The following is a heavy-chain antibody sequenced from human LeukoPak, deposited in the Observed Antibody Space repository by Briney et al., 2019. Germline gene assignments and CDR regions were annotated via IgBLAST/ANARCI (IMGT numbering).Heavy chain of an antibody. CDR3: AKEDTMVRGVPYYFDY. CDR1: GFTFDDYA. D-gene: IGHD3-10*01. Sequence: GGSLRLSCAASGFTFDDYAMHWVRQAPGKGLEWVSGISWNSGSIGYADSVKGRFTISRDNSKNTLYLQMNSLRAEDTAVYYCAKEDTMVRGVPYYFDYWGQGTLVTVSS. J-gene: IGHJ4*02. V-gene: IGHV3-9*01. CDR2: ISWNSGSI.